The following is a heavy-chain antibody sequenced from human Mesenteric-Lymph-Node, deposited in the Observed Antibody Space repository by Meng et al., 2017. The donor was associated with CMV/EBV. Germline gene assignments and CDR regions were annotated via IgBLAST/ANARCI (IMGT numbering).Heavy chain of an antibody. Sequence: CKASGYTFTSYGISWVRPAPGQGLEWMGRINPNSGDTDYAQKFQGRVTMTRDTPITTAYMELSSLRSDDTAVYYCARGDYGSGRYLNYWGQGTLVTVSS. V-gene: IGHV1-2*06. CDR3: ARGDYGSGRYLNY. CDR2: INPNSGDT. CDR1: GYTFTSYG. D-gene: IGHD3-10*01. J-gene: IGHJ4*02.